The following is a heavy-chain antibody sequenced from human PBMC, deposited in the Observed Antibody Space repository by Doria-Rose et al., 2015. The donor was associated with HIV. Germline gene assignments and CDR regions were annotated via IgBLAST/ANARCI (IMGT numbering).Heavy chain of an antibody. J-gene: IGHJ4*02. V-gene: IGHV2-26*01. CDR3: ARIKSSRWYHKYYFDF. CDR2: LFSDDER. CDR1: GVSLSSPGMG. D-gene: IGHD6-13*01. Sequence: QVTLKESGPVLVKPTETLTLTCTVSGVSLSSPGMGVSWIRQPPGKALEWLANLFSDDERSYKTSLKSRLTISRGTSKSQLALTMTDMDPVDTATYYCARIKSSRWYHKYYFDFWGQGTLVIVSA.